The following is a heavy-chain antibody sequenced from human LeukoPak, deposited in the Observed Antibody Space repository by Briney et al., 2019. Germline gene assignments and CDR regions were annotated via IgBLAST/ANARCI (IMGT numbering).Heavy chain of an antibody. CDR3: ARGGQRNFDY. CDR2: ISYDGANK. J-gene: IGHJ4*02. Sequence: GGSLRLSCAASGFTFSSYAMHWVRRAPGKGLEWVAVISYDGANKYYADSVKGRFTISRDNSKNTLYLQMNSLRAEDTAVYYCARGGQRNFDYWGQGTLVTVSS. V-gene: IGHV3-30*14. D-gene: IGHD3/OR15-3a*01. CDR1: GFTFSSYA.